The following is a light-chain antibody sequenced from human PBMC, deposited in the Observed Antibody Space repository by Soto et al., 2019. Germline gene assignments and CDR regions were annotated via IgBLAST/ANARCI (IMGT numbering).Light chain of an antibody. J-gene: IGKJ1*01. Sequence: EIVMTQSPATLSVSPGERATLPCRASQSVGSNLAWYQQKAGQAPRLLIYGVSTRATGIPARFSGSGSGTEFTLTISSLEPEDSAVYYCLHRSNWPTFGQGTKVDIK. CDR1: QSVGSN. CDR3: LHRSNWPT. CDR2: GVS. V-gene: IGKV3-15*01.